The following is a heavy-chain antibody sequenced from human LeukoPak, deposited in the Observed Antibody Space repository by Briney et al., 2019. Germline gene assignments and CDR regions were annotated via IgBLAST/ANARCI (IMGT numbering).Heavy chain of an antibody. D-gene: IGHD2-15*01. Sequence: GGSLRLSCSASGFTFSNYDMHWVRQAPGTGLECLSHISTNGDHTYYADSVRGRFTISRDNSKNTLYLQMSSLSAEDTAVYYCVKTNSGAYDYWGQGTLVTVSS. CDR1: GFTFSNYD. J-gene: IGHJ4*02. CDR3: VKTNSGAYDY. V-gene: IGHV3-64D*06. CDR2: ISTNGDHT.